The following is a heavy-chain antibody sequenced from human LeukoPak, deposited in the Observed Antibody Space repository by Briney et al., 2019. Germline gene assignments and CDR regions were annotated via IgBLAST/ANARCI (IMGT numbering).Heavy chain of an antibody. CDR2: IYPGDSDT. Sequence: GESLEISCKGSGYSFTSYWIGWVRQMPGKGLEWMGIIYPGDSDTRYNPSFQGQVTFSADKSISTAYLQWSSLKASDTAMYYCAGPYYYGSGFYGMDVWGQGTTVTVSS. CDR3: AGPYYYGSGFYGMDV. J-gene: IGHJ6*02. V-gene: IGHV5-51*01. D-gene: IGHD3-10*01. CDR1: GYSFTSYW.